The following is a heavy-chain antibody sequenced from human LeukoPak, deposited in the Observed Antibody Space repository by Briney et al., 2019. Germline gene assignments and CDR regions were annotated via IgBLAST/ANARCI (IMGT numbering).Heavy chain of an antibody. CDR3: ARVGLSSGSYYPNVFDY. CDR1: GYTFTGYY. D-gene: IGHD3-10*01. J-gene: IGHJ4*02. Sequence: ASVKVSCKAPGYTFTGYYMHWVRQAPGQGLEWMGWINPNSGGTNYAQKFQGRVTMTRDTSISTAYMEPSRLRSDDTAVYYCARVGLSSGSYYPNVFDYWGQGTLVTVSS. CDR2: INPNSGGT. V-gene: IGHV1-2*02.